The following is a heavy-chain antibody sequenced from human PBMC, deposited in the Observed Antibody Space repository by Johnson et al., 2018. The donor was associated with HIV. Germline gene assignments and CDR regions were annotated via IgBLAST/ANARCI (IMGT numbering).Heavy chain of an antibody. Sequence: VQLVESGGGLVQPGGSLRLSCAASGFTVSSNYMSWVRQAPGKGLEWVSVIYSGGSTYYADSVTGRFTISRDNSKNTLYLQRNSLRAEDTAVYYCARDSPKQWLGVGAFDIWGQGTMVTVSS. CDR1: GFTVSSNY. CDR3: ARDSPKQWLGVGAFDI. D-gene: IGHD6-19*01. CDR2: IYSGGST. J-gene: IGHJ3*02. V-gene: IGHV3-66*01.